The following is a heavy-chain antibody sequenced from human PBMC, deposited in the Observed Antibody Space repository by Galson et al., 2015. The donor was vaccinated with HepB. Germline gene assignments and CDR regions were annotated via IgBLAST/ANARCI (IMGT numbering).Heavy chain of an antibody. CDR2: IIPILGIA. CDR3: ARVHYYDSSGSGDPYGYYYGMDV. D-gene: IGHD3-22*01. Sequence: SVKVSCKASGGTFSSYAISWVRRAPGQGLEWMGRIIPILGIANYAQKFQGRVTITADKSTSTAYMELISLRSEDTAVYYCARVHYYDSSGSGDPYGYYYGMDVWGQGTTVTVSS. J-gene: IGHJ6*02. V-gene: IGHV1-69*04. CDR1: GGTFSSYA.